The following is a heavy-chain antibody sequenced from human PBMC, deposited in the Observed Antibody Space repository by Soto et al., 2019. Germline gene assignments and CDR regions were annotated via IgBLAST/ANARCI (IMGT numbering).Heavy chain of an antibody. CDR3: ATTPKNGVVSPAMFY. D-gene: IGHD2-2*01. CDR2: ILYSGST. J-gene: IGHJ4*02. CDR1: GGSINSYF. Sequence: SETLSLTCAVSGGSINSYFWSWVRQPPGKGLGWIGYILYSGSTSYNPSLESRVTISHDTSQNHVFLNLRSVTAADTAVYYCATTPKNGVVSPAMFYWGRGTPVTVSS. V-gene: IGHV4-59*01.